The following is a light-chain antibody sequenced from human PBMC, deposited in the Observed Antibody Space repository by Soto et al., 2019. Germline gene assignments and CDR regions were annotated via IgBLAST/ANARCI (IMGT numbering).Light chain of an antibody. CDR2: LGS. CDR1: QSLLSSNGYNY. J-gene: IGKJ1*01. Sequence: DIVMTQSPLSLPVTPGEPASISCRSTQSLLSSNGYNYVDWYLLKPGQSPQLLIYLGSNRSSGVPDRFSGSGSGTDFTLRINRGAAADAGHYHCTESIQAPPTYGQATKVDIK. CDR3: TESIQAPPT. V-gene: IGKV2-28*01.